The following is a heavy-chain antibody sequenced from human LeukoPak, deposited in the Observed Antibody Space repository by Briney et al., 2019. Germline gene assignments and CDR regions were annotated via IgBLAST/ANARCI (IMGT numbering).Heavy chain of an antibody. J-gene: IGHJ4*02. CDR3: AKGITVTYFDY. CDR2: INHSGST. V-gene: IGHV4-34*01. CDR1: GGSFSGYY. Sequence: SETLSLTCAVYGGSFSGYYWSWIRQPPGKGLEWIGEINHSGSTNYNPSLKSQVTISVDTSKNQFSLKLSSVTAADTAVYYCAKGITVTYFDYWGQGTLVTVSS. D-gene: IGHD4-17*01.